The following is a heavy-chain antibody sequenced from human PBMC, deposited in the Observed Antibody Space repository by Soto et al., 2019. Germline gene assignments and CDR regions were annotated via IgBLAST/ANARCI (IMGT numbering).Heavy chain of an antibody. CDR3: ARAPLDRTSPVTAVDI. Sequence: GPEVTKPGAAVKVSCKASGYTFSIYGISWVRQAPGQGLEWMGWISTYNGNPNYAQKFQGRVTMTTDTSTSTAYMELRSLRSDDTAVFDCARAPLDRTSPVTAVDICGQGTVVTVSS. CDR1: GYTFSIYG. CDR2: ISTYNGNP. V-gene: IGHV1-18*01. D-gene: IGHD2-21*02. J-gene: IGHJ3*02.